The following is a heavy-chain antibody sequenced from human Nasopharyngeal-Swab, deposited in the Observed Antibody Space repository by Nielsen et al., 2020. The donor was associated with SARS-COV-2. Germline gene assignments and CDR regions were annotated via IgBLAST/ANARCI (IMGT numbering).Heavy chain of an antibody. CDR3: AKGYSGSYYALYYYYYMDV. CDR2: ISSSGSTI. Sequence: GGSLRLSCAASGFTFSDYYMSWIRQAPGKGLEWVSYISSSGSTIYYADSVKGRFTIPRDNAKNSLYLQMNSLRAEDTAVYYCAKGYSGSYYALYYYYYMDVWGKGTTVTVSS. CDR1: GFTFSDYY. J-gene: IGHJ6*03. V-gene: IGHV3-11*01. D-gene: IGHD1-26*01.